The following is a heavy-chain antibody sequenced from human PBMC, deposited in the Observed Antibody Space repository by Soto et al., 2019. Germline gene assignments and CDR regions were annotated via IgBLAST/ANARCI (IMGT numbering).Heavy chain of an antibody. CDR1: GYTFTSYY. CDR3: ARVYCSGGSCYGIDY. V-gene: IGHV1-46*01. CDR2: INPGGGT. J-gene: IGHJ4*02. Sequence: QVQLVQSGAEVKKPGASVKVSCKASGYTFTSYYVHWVRQAPGQGLEWMGIINPGGGTRYAQKFQGRVTRTRDTSTSTVYMELSSLRSEDTAVYYCARVYCSGGSCYGIDYWGQGTLVTVSS. D-gene: IGHD2-15*01.